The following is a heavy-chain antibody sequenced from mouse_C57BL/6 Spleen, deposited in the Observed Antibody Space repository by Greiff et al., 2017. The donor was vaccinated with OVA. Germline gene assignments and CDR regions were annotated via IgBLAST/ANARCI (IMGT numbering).Heavy chain of an antibody. Sequence: VQGVESGAELVRPGTSVKVSCKASGYAFTNYLIEWVKQRPGQGLEWIGVINPGSGGTNYNEKFKGKATLTADKSSSTAYMQLSSLTSEDSAVYFCARETGLGFAYWGQGTLVTVSA. D-gene: IGHD3-2*01. CDR2: INPGSGGT. V-gene: IGHV1-54*01. J-gene: IGHJ3*01. CDR1: GYAFTNYL. CDR3: ARETGLGFAY.